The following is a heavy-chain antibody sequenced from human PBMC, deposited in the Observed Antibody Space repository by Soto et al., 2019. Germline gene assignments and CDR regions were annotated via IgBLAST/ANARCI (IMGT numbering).Heavy chain of an antibody. CDR1: GYTFTSYA. D-gene: IGHD4-17*01. CDR2: INAGNGNT. CDR3: AREGPLHYDFDY. Sequence: ASVKVSCKASGYTFTSYAMHWVRQAPGQRLEWMGWINAGNGNTKYSQKFQGRVTITRDTSASTAYMELSSLRSEDTAVYYCAREGPLHYDFDYWGQGTLVTVSS. V-gene: IGHV1-3*01. J-gene: IGHJ4*02.